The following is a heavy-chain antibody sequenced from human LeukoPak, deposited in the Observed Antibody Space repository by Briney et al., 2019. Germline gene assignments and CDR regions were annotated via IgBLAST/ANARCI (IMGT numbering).Heavy chain of an antibody. J-gene: IGHJ4*02. CDR3: ARGRARLLWFGELSPTFDY. CDR2: INHSGST. D-gene: IGHD3-10*01. CDR1: GGSFSGQY. Sequence: PSETLSLTCAVYGGSFSGQYWTWIRQSPGRGLEWIGEINHSGSTNYNPSLKSRVTISVDTSKNQFSLKLTSVTAADTAVYYCARGRARLLWFGELSPTFDYWGQGTLVTVSS. V-gene: IGHV4-34*01.